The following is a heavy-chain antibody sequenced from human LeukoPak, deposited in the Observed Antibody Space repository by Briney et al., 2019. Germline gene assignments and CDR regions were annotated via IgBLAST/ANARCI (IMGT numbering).Heavy chain of an antibody. J-gene: IGHJ4*02. Sequence: SETLSLTCIVSGGSISSYYWTWIRQPPGKGLEWIGYIYYSGSTNYNPSLKSRVTMSVDTSQNQFSLKLSSVTAADSAVYYCPRSQSTRQRTVDFWGQGTLDTVSS. CDR2: IYYSGST. V-gene: IGHV4-59*01. CDR3: PRSQSTRQRTVDF. CDR1: GGSISSYY.